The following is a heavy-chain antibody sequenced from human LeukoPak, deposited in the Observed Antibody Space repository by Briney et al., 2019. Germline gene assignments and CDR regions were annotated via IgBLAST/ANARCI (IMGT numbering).Heavy chain of an antibody. CDR1: GGSISSDTYY. D-gene: IGHD2-15*01. CDR3: ARSPGLGYSGGSCHFDY. Sequence: SETLSLTCTVSGGSISSDTYYWTWIRQPAGKGLEWIGRIYPSGNTNYNPSLKSRVTISVDTSKTQFSLKLSSVTAADTALYYCARSPGLGYSGGSCHFDYWGQGMLVTVSS. CDR2: IYPSGNT. J-gene: IGHJ4*02. V-gene: IGHV4-61*02.